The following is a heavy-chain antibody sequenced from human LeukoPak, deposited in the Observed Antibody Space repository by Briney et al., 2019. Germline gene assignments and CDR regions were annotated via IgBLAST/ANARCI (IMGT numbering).Heavy chain of an antibody. CDR1: GYSFTSYW. V-gene: IGHV5-51*01. Sequence: GESLKISCKGSGYSFTSYWIGWVRQMPGKGLEWMGIIYPGDSDTRYSPSFQGQVTISADKSISTAYLQWSSLKASDTAMYYCARLTMVRGVLDRFDYWGQGTLVTVS. D-gene: IGHD3-10*01. CDR3: ARLTMVRGVLDRFDY. J-gene: IGHJ4*02. CDR2: IYPGDSDT.